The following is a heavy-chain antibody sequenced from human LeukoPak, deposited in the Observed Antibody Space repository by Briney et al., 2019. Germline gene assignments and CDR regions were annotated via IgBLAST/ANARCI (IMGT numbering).Heavy chain of an antibody. CDR3: AKVVVVVPAAIGNGMDV. CDR2: ISGSGGST. V-gene: IGHV3-23*01. J-gene: IGHJ6*02. CDR1: GFTFNNYA. Sequence: GGSLRLSCAASGFTFNNYAMSWVRQAPGKGLEWVSAISGSGGSTYYADSVKGRFTISRDNSKNTLYLQMNSLRAEDTAVYYCAKVVVVVPAAIGNGMDVWGQGTTVTVSS. D-gene: IGHD2-2*01.